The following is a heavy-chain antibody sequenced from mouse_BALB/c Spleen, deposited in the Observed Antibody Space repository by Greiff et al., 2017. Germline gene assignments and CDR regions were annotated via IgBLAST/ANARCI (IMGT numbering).Heavy chain of an antibody. V-gene: IGHV10-1*02. CDR1: GFTFNTYA. D-gene: IGHD4-1*01. J-gene: IGHJ3*01. CDR3: VRQVLGHAWFAY. Sequence: EVQRVESGGGLVQPKGSLKLSCAASGFTFNTYAMNWVRQAPGKGLEWVARIRSKSNNYATYYADSVKDRFTISRDDSQSMLYLQMNNLKTEDTAMYYCVRQVLGHAWFAYWGQGTLVTVSA. CDR2: IRSKSNNYAT.